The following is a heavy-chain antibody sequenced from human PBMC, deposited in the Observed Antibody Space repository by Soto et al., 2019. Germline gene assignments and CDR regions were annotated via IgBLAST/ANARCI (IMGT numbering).Heavy chain of an antibody. D-gene: IGHD2-8*01. CDR2: ISGSGGST. CDR3: AKDQYCTNGVCPPKYFDY. CDR1: GFTFSSYA. V-gene: IGHV3-23*01. Sequence: GGSLRLSCAASGFTFSSYAMSWVRQAGGKGLEWVSAISGSGGSTYYADSVKGRFTISRDNSKNTLYLQMNSLRAEDTAVYYCAKDQYCTNGVCPPKYFDYWGQGTLVTVSS. J-gene: IGHJ4*02.